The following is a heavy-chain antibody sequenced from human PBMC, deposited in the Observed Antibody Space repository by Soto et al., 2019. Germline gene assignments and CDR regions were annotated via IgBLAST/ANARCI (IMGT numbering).Heavy chain of an antibody. V-gene: IGHV3-30*04. D-gene: IGHD4-4*01. CDR3: VPLMLQFLDY. Sequence: GGSLRLSCAASGFTFSSYAMHWVRQAPGKGLEWVAVISYDGSNKYYADSVKGRFTISRDNSKNTLYLQMNSLRAEDTAVYYCVPLMLQFLDYWGQGTLVTVSS. CDR1: GFTFSSYA. J-gene: IGHJ4*02. CDR2: ISYDGSNK.